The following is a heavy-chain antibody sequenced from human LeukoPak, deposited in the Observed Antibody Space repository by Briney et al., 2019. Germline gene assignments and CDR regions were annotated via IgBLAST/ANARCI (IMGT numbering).Heavy chain of an antibody. Sequence: PGRSLRLSCAASGFTFSSYGMHWVRQAPGKGLEWVAIIWYDGSNKYYADSVKGRFTISRDNSKHTLYLQMHRLRAGATAVYYSARDMATINYAFDIWGQGTMVTVSS. V-gene: IGHV3-33*01. CDR2: IWYDGSNK. CDR1: GFTFSSYG. J-gene: IGHJ3*02. CDR3: ARDMATINYAFDI. D-gene: IGHD5-24*01.